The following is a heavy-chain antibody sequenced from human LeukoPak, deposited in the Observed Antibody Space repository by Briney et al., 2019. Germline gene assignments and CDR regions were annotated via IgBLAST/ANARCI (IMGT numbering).Heavy chain of an antibody. D-gene: IGHD3-3*01. Sequence: GAPVKVSCKASGYTFTDYFMNWVRQAPGQGLEWMGWINPKSGGTVYAQKFQGRVTMTRDTSSSTAYMELSRLRFDDTVVYYCARGPRITIFGVVTANDAFDIWGQGTMVTVSS. CDR2: INPKSGGT. CDR1: GYTFTDYF. V-gene: IGHV1-2*02. CDR3: ARGPRITIFGVVTANDAFDI. J-gene: IGHJ3*02.